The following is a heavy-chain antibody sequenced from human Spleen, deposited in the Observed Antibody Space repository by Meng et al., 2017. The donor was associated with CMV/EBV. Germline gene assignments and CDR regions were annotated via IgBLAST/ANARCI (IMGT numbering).Heavy chain of an antibody. CDR3: ARDHDWGAGELLGMDV. J-gene: IGHJ6*02. CDR1: GASISPYY. CDR2: IHYSGNT. D-gene: IGHD3-16*01. V-gene: IGHV4-59*01. Sequence: SETLSLTCTVSGASISPYYWSWIRQPPGKGLEWMGHIHYSGNTYYNPSLKSRVTILVDTSKNQFSLRLTSVTAADTALYYCARDHDWGAGELLGMDVWGQGTTVTVSS.